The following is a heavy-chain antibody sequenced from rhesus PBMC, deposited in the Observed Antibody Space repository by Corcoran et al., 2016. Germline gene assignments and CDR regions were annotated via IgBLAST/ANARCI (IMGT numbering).Heavy chain of an antibody. CDR1: GGSISSGYYY. V-gene: IGHV4-122*02. D-gene: IGHD1-26*01. J-gene: IGHJ4*01. CDR2: ITYSGST. CDR3: ARDPATGTTEIVDY. Sequence: QVQLQESGPGLVKPSETLSLTCAVSGGSISSGYYYWSWIRQPPGKGLEWIGYITYSGSTSYNPSLKSRVTLSRDTSKNQFSLKLSSVTAADTAVYYCARDPATGTTEIVDYWGQGVLVTVSS.